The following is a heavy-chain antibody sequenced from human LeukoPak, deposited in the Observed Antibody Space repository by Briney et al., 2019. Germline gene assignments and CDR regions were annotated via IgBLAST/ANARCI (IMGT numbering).Heavy chain of an antibody. CDR1: GGSISSSSFY. J-gene: IGHJ4*02. CDR3: ARLPRGSVTTGYYFDY. Sequence: PSETLSFTCTVSGGSISSSSFYWGWIRQPPGMGLEWIGSISYTGSTYYNPSLKSRVTTSVDTSKNQFSLKLTSVTAADTAVYYCARLPRGSVTTGYYFDYWGQGTLVTVSS. D-gene: IGHD1-1*01. V-gene: IGHV4-39*01. CDR2: ISYTGST.